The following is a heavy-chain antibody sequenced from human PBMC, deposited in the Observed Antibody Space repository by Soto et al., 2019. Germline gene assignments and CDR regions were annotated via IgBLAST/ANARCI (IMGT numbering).Heavy chain of an antibody. CDR1: GASISGYY. CDR2: IYATGTT. V-gene: IGHV4-4*07. J-gene: IGHJ5*02. D-gene: IGHD1-1*01. Sequence: SETLSLTCTVSGASISGYYWSWIRKSAGKGLEWIGRIYATGTTDYNPSLKSRVMMSVDTSKKQFSLKLRSVTAADTAVYYCVRDGTKTLRDWFDHWGQGISVTVSS. CDR3: VRDGTKTLRDWFDH.